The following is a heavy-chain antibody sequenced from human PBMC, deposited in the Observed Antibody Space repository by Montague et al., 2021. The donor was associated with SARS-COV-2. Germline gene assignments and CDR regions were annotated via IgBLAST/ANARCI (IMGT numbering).Heavy chain of an antibody. D-gene: IGHD1-14*01. V-gene: IGHV4-59*02. Sequence: SETLSLTCTVSGASVGSSDWGWIRQSPGKGLEWIGYFYSVGSTDYNPSLKSRATISRDTSKSQFSLKVRSVTAADTAVYYCARETMTADAFDIWGQGTVVTVSS. CDR2: FYSVGST. CDR1: GASVGSSD. J-gene: IGHJ3*02. CDR3: ARETMTADAFDI.